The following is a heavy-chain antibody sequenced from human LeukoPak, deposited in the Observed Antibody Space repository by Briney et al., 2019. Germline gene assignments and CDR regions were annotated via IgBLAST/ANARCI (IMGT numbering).Heavy chain of an antibody. Sequence: GESLKIACQVSGYTFISYWIGWVRQTPGRGLEWMGIINPGDSDTRYSPSFQGQVTISVDRSISTAYLQWSSLKASDTAMYYCARGEVYFDYWGQGTLVTVSS. CDR1: GYTFISYW. V-gene: IGHV5-51*01. CDR2: INPGDSDT. CDR3: ARGEVYFDY. J-gene: IGHJ4*02.